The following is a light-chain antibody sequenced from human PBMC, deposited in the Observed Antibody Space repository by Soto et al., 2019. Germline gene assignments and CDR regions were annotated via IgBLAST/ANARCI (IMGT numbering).Light chain of an antibody. V-gene: IGLV2-23*01. CDR3: CSYAGSSTVV. Sequence: QSVLTQPASVSGSPGQSITISCTGTSSDVGSYNLVSWYQQYPGKVPKLMIYEDSKRPSGVSNRCSGSKSGNTASLTISGLQAEDEADYYCCSYAGSSTVVFGGGTKVTVL. CDR1: SSDVGSYNL. J-gene: IGLJ2*01. CDR2: EDS.